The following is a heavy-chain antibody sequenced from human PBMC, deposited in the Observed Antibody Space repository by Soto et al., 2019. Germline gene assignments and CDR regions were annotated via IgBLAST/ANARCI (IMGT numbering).Heavy chain of an antibody. V-gene: IGHV3-21*06. CDR2: IGGSGGYR. J-gene: IGHJ6*02. Sequence: GGSLRLSCAASGFSFSGYSMNWVRQAPGKGLEWVSSIGGSGGYREYADSVRGRFTISRDNAKNSLSLQMDSLRAEDTAVYYCARVEGRYLLSVGMDVWGQGTTVTVSS. CDR1: GFSFSGYS. CDR3: ARVEGRYLLSVGMDV. D-gene: IGHD3-9*01.